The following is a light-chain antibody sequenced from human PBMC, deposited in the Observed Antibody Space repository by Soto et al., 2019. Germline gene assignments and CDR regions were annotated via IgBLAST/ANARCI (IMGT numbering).Light chain of an antibody. CDR2: RTS. J-gene: IGKJ4*01. CDR1: QSVGSSF. V-gene: IGKV3-20*01. CDR3: QRYENSPLT. Sequence: EIVLTQSPDTLSLSPGERATLSCRASQSVGSSFLAWYQQKPGQAPRLLIYRTSTRATGIPDRFTGSGSGTDFTLTISRLEPEDFAVYYCQRYENSPLTFGGGTKVEIK.